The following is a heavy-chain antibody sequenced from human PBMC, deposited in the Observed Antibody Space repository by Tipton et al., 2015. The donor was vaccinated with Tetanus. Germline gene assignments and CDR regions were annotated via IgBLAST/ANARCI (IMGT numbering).Heavy chain of an antibody. V-gene: IGHV4-31*03. J-gene: IGHJ4*02. CDR3: ARGPLDTARHFDF. CDR2: VYYTGKT. D-gene: IGHD5-18*01. Sequence: TLSLTCTVSVGAIIDSYWSWLRQLPGKGLEWIGCVYYTGKTYSNPSLQTRLTMSVDTSKDQFSLRLTSVTAADTAIYYCARGPLDTARHFDFWGQGTLVTVST. CDR1: VGAIIDSY.